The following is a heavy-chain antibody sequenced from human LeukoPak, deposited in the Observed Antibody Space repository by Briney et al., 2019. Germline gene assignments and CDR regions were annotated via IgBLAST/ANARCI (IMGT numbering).Heavy chain of an antibody. CDR2: IYYSGST. Sequence: PGGSLRLSCAASGFTFSSYAMSWVRQAPGKGLEWIGYIYYSGSTNYNPSLKSRVTISVDTSKNQFSLKLSSVTAADTAVYYCARAASGIQLWSTPNYYFDYWGQGTLVTVSS. CDR3: ARAASGIQLWSTPNYYFDY. D-gene: IGHD5-18*01. J-gene: IGHJ4*02. V-gene: IGHV4-59*01. CDR1: GFTFSSYA.